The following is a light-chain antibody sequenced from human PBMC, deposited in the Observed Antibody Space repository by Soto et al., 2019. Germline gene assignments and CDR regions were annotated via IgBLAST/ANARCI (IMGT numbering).Light chain of an antibody. V-gene: IGKV3-20*01. CDR3: QQYGSSRT. CDR1: QSFISSY. J-gene: IGKJ1*01. Sequence: EIVLTQSPGTLSLSPGERATLSCRASQSFISSYLAWYQQKPGQAPRLLIYGASSRATGIPDRFSGSGSGTDFTLTISRLEPEDFAVYYCQQYGSSRTFGQGTKVDIK. CDR2: GAS.